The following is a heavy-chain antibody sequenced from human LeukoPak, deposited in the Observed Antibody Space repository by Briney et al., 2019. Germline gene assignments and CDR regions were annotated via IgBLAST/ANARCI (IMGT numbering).Heavy chain of an antibody. CDR2: ISSSSSFR. J-gene: IGHJ4*02. CDR3: ARESSGYFY. Sequence: GGSLRLSCAASGFNFSSYSMNWVRQAPGKGLEWVSSISSSSSFRYYADSVKGRFTISRDNARNSLYLQMNSLRAEDTAVYYCARESSGYFYWGQGALVTVSS. V-gene: IGHV3-21*01. D-gene: IGHD3-22*01. CDR1: GFNFSSYS.